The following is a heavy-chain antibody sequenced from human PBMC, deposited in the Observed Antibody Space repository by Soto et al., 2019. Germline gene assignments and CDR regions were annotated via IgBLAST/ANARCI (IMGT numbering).Heavy chain of an antibody. CDR1: GGTFSSYT. Sequence: SVKVSCKASGGTFSSYTISWVRQAPGQGLEWMGRIIPILGIANYAQKFQGRVTITADKSTSTAYMELSSLRSEDTAVYYCAREEYYYGSGAFFDYWGQGALVT. D-gene: IGHD3-10*01. CDR3: AREEYYYGSGAFFDY. CDR2: IIPILGIA. J-gene: IGHJ4*02. V-gene: IGHV1-69*04.